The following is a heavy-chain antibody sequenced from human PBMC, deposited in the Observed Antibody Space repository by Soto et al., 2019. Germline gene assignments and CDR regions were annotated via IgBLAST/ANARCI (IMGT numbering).Heavy chain of an antibody. CDR1: GYTFTSYG. D-gene: IGHD3-10*01. Sequence: QVQLVQSGAEVKKPGASVKVSCKASGYTFTSYGISWVRQAPGQGLEWMGWISAYNGNTNYAQKFQGRVTMTTDTSTSTAYMELRGLRSEDTAVYDCAGDIFWGGFGEANGLDPWGQGTLVTVSS. CDR2: ISAYNGNT. CDR3: AGDIFWGGFGEANGLDP. V-gene: IGHV1-18*01. J-gene: IGHJ5*02.